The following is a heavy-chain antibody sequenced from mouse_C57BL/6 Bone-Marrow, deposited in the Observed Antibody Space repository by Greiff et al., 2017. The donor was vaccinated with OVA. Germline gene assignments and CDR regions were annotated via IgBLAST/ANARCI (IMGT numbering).Heavy chain of an antibody. V-gene: IGHV1-50*01. D-gene: IGHD2-5*01. CDR3: ARDSNYAAY. J-gene: IGHJ3*01. Sequence: QVQLQQPGAELVKPGASVKLSCKASGYTFTSYWMQWVKQRPGQGLEWIGEIDPSASYPNYNQKFKGKATLTVDTSSSTAYMQLSSLTSEDSAVYYCARDSNYAAYWGQGTLVTVSA. CDR1: GYTFTSYW. CDR2: IDPSASYP.